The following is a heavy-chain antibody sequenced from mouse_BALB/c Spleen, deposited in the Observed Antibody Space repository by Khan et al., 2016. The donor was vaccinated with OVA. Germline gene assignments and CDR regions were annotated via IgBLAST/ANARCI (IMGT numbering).Heavy chain of an antibody. CDR3: ARGGGTAPFAY. J-gene: IGHJ3*01. Sequence: EVELVESGGGLVQPGGSRKLSCAASGFTFSDYGMAWVRQAPGKGPEWVAFISYLAYTIYYADTVTGRFTISRENAKNTLHLEMSSLRSEDTAIYYCARGGGTAPFAYWGLGTLVTVSA. D-gene: IGHD1-2*01. V-gene: IGHV5-15*02. CDR2: ISYLAYTI. CDR1: GFTFSDYG.